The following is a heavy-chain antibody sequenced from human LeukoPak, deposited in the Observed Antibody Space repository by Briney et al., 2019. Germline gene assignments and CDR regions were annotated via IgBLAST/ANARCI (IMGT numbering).Heavy chain of an antibody. V-gene: IGHV3-30*02. Sequence: GGSLRLSCAASGFTFSSYVMHWVRQAPGKGLEWVAFIRYDGSNKYYADSVKGRFTISRDNSRNIMNLQTDSLRPEDTALYYCARAMVRGVIPYWGQGTLVTVSS. CDR3: ARAMVRGVIPY. J-gene: IGHJ4*02. CDR2: IRYDGSNK. D-gene: IGHD3-10*01. CDR1: GFTFSSYV.